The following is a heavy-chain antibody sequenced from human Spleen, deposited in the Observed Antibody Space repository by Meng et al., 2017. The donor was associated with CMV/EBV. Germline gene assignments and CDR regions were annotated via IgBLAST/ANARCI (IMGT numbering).Heavy chain of an antibody. Sequence: GHVGESGRGLVQPGGCLSLSCTVPGFTPRRYLMHWGRQAPGKGLELVSRIHVDGRGISYADSVQGRFTISKDDARNSLHLQINSLRVEDTAVYYCARGLEENLGWEMGYWGQGTLVTVSS. D-gene: IGHD1-26*01. V-gene: IGHV3-74*01. CDR1: GFTPRRYL. CDR3: ARGLEENLGWEMGY. J-gene: IGHJ4*02. CDR2: IHVDGRGI.